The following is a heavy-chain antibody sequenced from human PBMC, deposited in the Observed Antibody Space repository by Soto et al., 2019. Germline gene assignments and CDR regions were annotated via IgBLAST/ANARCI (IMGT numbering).Heavy chain of an antibody. CDR3: VKNGAFALEH. V-gene: IGHV4-4*02. CDR1: GDSVSSRQW. Sequence: SETLSLTCAVSGDSVSSRQWWSWVRQPPGGGLKWIGEIYRGSSPTYSPSLESRITISVDKSRNLLSLRLNSVTAADTAVYFCVKNGAFALEHWGQGILVTVSS. CDR2: IYRGSSP. J-gene: IGHJ1*01. D-gene: IGHD2-8*01.